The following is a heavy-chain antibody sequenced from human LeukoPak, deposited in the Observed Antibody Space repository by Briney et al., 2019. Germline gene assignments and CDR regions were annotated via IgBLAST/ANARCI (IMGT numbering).Heavy chain of an antibody. D-gene: IGHD6-19*01. CDR2: IGAYNGNT. Sequence: GASVKVSCKASGYTFTSYGISWVRQAPGQGLEWMGWIGAYNGNTNYAQKLQGRVTMTTDTSTSTAYMELRSLRSDDTAVYYCASSADSSGWYWNAFDIWGQGTMVTVSS. J-gene: IGHJ3*02. V-gene: IGHV1-18*01. CDR1: GYTFTSYG. CDR3: ASSADSSGWYWNAFDI.